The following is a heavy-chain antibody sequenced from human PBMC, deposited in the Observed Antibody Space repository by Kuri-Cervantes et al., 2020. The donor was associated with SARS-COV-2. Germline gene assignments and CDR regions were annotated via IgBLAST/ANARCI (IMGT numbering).Heavy chain of an antibody. Sequence: GGSLRLSCAASGFTFSSYAMHWVRQAPGKGLEWVAVISYDGSNKYYADSVKGRFTISRDNSKNTLYLQMNSLRAEDTAVYYCARGYSGSYYDYYDYCGQAILTVSS. CDR3: ARGYSGSYYDYYDY. J-gene: IGHJ4*02. CDR2: ISYDGSNK. CDR1: GFTFSSYA. V-gene: IGHV3-30*04. D-gene: IGHD1-26*01.